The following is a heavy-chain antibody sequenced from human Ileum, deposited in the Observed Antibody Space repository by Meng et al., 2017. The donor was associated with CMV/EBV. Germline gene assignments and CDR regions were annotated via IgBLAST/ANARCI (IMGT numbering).Heavy chain of an antibody. J-gene: IGHJ6*02. D-gene: IGHD2-15*01. CDR3: AKEGSGPYYYYGMVV. CDR1: GFTFSSYA. V-gene: IGHV3-23*01. Sequence: GESLKISCAASGFTFSSYAMSWVRQAPGKGLEWVSAISGSGGSTYYADSVKGRFTISRDNSKNTLYLQMNSLRAEDTAVYYCAKEGSGPYYYYGMVVWGQGTTVTVSS. CDR2: ISGSGGST.